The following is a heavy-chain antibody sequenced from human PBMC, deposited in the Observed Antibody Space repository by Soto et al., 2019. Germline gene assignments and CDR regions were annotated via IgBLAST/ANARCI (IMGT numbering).Heavy chain of an antibody. Sequence: SGPTLVNPTQTLTLTCTFSGFSLSSSDMCVSWIRQPPGTALEWLALIDWDDDKFYGTSLKTRLTISRDTSKNQVVLTVTIIDPVDTATYYCARTRFSGYNKQFDYWGQGTLVTVSS. CDR1: GFSLSSSDMC. V-gene: IGHV2-70*01. D-gene: IGHD1-1*01. CDR2: IDWDDDK. J-gene: IGHJ4*02. CDR3: ARTRFSGYNKQFDY.